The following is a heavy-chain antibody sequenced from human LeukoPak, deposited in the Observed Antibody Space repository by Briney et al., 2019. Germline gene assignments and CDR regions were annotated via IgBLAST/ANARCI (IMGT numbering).Heavy chain of an antibody. CDR3: ARDYDSSGYYGY. D-gene: IGHD3-22*01. CDR1: GGSFSGYY. CDR2: INHSGST. Sequence: SETLSLTCAVYGGSFSGYYWSWIRQPPGKGLEWIGEINHSGSTNYNPSLKSRVTIPVDTSKNQFSLKLSSVTAADTAVYYCARDYDSSGYYGYWGQGTLVTVSS. V-gene: IGHV4-34*01. J-gene: IGHJ4*02.